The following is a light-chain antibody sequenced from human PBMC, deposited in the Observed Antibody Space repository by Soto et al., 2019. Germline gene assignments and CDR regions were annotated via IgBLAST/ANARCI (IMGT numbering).Light chain of an antibody. CDR1: QSVSNF. V-gene: IGKV3-11*01. CDR2: DAS. J-gene: IGKJ1*01. Sequence: EIVLTQSPATLSLSPGERATLSYRASQSVSNFLAWYQQKPGQAPRLLIYDASNRATGIPARFSGSGSGTDFTLTISRLEPEDFAIYYCQQRFSWWTFGQGTKVEIK. CDR3: QQRFSWWT.